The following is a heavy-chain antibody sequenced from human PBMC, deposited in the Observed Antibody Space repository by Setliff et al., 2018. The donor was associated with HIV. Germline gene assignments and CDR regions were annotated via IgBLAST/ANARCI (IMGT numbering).Heavy chain of an antibody. CDR2: IYYSGTT. D-gene: IGHD4-17*01. V-gene: IGHV4-31*11. CDR1: GGSISSGGYY. J-gene: IGHJ2*01. Sequence: SETLSLTCAVSGGSISSGGYYWNWIRQHPGKGLEWIGYIYYSGTTYYNPSLKSRVTISVDKSKNQFSLKLNSVTAADTAVYYCARRYGDYKIGDWFFDLWGRGTLGTVS. CDR3: ARRYGDYKIGDWFFDL.